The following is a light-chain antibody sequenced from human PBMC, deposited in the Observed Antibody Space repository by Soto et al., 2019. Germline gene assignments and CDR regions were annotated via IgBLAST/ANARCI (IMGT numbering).Light chain of an antibody. CDR1: QSVSSY. V-gene: IGKV3-20*01. CDR2: GAS. Sequence: ENVLTQSPATLSLSPGERATLSCRASQSVSSYLAWYQQKPGQAPRLLIYGASSRATGIPDRFSGSGSGTDFTLTISRLEPEDFAVYYCQQYGFRTFGQGTKVDIK. J-gene: IGKJ1*01. CDR3: QQYGFRT.